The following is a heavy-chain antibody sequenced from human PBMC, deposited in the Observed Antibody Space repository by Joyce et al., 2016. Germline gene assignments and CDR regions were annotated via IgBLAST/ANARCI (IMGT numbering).Heavy chain of an antibody. CDR2: ILYDGSNE. CDR1: GFTFSTHA. J-gene: IGHJ4*02. CDR3: ARDRVRGVVFFWVY. V-gene: IGHV3-30*04. D-gene: IGHD3-10*01. Sequence: QVELVESGGGVVQPGRSVRLSCEASGFTFSTHAMHWVRQAPGKGLEWVATILYDGSNEYYRDSVKGRFTISRDNSKNTLYLHMNSLRPEDTAVYYCARDRVRGVVFFWVYWGQGTLVTVSS.